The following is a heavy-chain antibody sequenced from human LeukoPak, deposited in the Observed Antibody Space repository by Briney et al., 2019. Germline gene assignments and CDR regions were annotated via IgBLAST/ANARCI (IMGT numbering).Heavy chain of an antibody. Sequence: GGSLRLSCAASGFTFSSYAMSWVRQAPGKGLEWVSAVSGSGGSTYYADSVKGRFTISRDNSKNTLYLQKNSLRAEDTAVYYCAKAYDYVWGSYPSGYFQHWGQGTLVTVSS. V-gene: IGHV3-23*01. J-gene: IGHJ1*01. D-gene: IGHD3-16*02. CDR2: VSGSGGST. CDR3: AKAYDYVWGSYPSGYFQH. CDR1: GFTFSSYA.